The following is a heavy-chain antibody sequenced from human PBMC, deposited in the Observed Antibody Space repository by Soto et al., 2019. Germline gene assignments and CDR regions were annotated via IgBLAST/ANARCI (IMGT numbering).Heavy chain of an antibody. J-gene: IGHJ6*02. Sequence: QPGGSLRLSCAASGFTFSSYSMNWVRQAPGKGLEWVSYISSSSSTIYYADSVKGRFTISRDNAKNSLYLQMNSLRDEDTAVYYCARVQDSSSRYYYYGMDVWGQGTTVTVSS. CDR1: GFTFSSYS. CDR3: ARVQDSSSRYYYYGMDV. D-gene: IGHD6-6*01. CDR2: ISSSSSTI. V-gene: IGHV3-48*02.